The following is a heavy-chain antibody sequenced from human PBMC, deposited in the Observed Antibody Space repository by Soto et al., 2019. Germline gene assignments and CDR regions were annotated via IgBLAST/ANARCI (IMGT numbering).Heavy chain of an antibody. CDR2: INQDASET. Sequence: EVQLVESGGDLVQPGGSLRLACTASGFSFNSYLMTWVRQAPGKGLEWVANINQDASETHYVDFVKGRFTITRDTDKNSIYLEMKNLRAEYTAMYFCATNRSCHASDLWGQGTMVTVSS. D-gene: IGHD3-10*01. CDR3: ATNRSCHASDL. V-gene: IGHV3-7*01. J-gene: IGHJ3*01. CDR1: GFSFNSYL.